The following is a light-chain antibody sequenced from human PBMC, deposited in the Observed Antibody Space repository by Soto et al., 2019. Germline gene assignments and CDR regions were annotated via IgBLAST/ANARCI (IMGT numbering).Light chain of an antibody. V-gene: IGLV1-44*01. CDR3: EAWDDSLNGYV. Sequence: QSVLTQPPSASGTPGQRVTISCSGGSSNMGTNAVNWYQQLPGTAPKLLIYNNNQRPSGVPDRFSGSKSGTSASLAISGLQSHDEADYYCEAWDDSLNGYVFGTVTKVTVL. CDR2: NNN. CDR1: SSNMGTNA. J-gene: IGLJ1*01.